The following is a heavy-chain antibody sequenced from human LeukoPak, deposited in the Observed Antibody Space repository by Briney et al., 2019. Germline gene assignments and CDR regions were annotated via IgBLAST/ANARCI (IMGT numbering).Heavy chain of an antibody. CDR2: ISWNSGSI. D-gene: IGHD3-10*01. J-gene: IGHJ4*02. Sequence: PGGSLRLSCAASGFTFDDYAMHWVRQAPGKGLEWVSGISWNSGSIGYADSVKGRFTISRDNAKNSLYLQMNSLRAEDTAVYYCARENWYYGSGSYFDYWGQGTLVTVSS. CDR1: GFTFDDYA. V-gene: IGHV3-9*01. CDR3: ARENWYYGSGSYFDY.